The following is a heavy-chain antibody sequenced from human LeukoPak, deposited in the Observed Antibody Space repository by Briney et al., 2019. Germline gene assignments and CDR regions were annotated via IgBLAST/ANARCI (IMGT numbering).Heavy chain of an antibody. CDR2: MNPNSGNT. D-gene: IGHD3-22*01. CDR3: ARERSSGYNDAFDI. J-gene: IGHJ3*02. V-gene: IGHV1-8*02. CDR1: GYTFTSYD. Sequence: GASVKVSCKASGYTFTSYDINWVRQATGQGLEWMGWMNPNSGNTGYAQKFQGRVTMTRDMSTSTVYMELSSLRSEDTAVYYCARERSSGYNDAFDIWGQGTMVTVSS.